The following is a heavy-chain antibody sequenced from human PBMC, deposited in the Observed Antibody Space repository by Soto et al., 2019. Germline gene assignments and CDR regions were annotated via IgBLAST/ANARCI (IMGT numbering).Heavy chain of an antibody. CDR3: ARNRAITGTFDGMDV. Sequence: QVRLVQSGAEVKKPGASVKVSCKDSGYTFTGYYMHWVRQAPGQGLEWMGWINPNSGGTNYAQKFQGRVTMTRETSISTAYMELSRLRSDATAVYYCARNRAITGTFDGMDVWGQVTTVTVSS. V-gene: IGHV1-2*02. D-gene: IGHD1-7*01. J-gene: IGHJ6*02. CDR1: GYTFTGYY. CDR2: INPNSGGT.